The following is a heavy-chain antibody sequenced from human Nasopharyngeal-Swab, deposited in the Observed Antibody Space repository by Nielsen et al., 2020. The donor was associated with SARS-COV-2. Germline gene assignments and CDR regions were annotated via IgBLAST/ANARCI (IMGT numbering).Heavy chain of an antibody. J-gene: IGHJ3*02. V-gene: IGHV1-46*01. Sequence: WVRQSPGQGLEWMGIINPSGGSTSYAQKFQGRVTMTRDTSTSTVYMELCSLISDDSSVYYCAFVSYSLIAYHDAFDIWGQGTMVTVSS. CDR3: AFVSYSLIAYHDAFDI. CDR2: INPSGGST. D-gene: IGHD3-22*01.